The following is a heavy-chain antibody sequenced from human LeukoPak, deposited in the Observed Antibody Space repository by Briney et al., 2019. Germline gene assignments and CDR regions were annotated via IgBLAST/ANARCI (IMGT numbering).Heavy chain of an antibody. J-gene: IGHJ6*03. CDR3: ARDATTQVGWVYMDV. CDR2: ISTSGTTK. CDR1: GFTFSSYE. Sequence: GGSLRLSCAASGFTFSSYELNWVRQAPGKGLEWLSHISTSGTTKYYANPVKGRFTIFRDNAKNSVYLQMNSLTAEDTGLYYCARDATTQVGWVYMDVWGKGTTVTISS. V-gene: IGHV3-48*03. D-gene: IGHD1-1*01.